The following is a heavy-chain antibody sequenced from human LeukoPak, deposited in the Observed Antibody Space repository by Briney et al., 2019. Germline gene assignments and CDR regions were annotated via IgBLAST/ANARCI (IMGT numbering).Heavy chain of an antibody. J-gene: IGHJ3*01. CDR3: ARKGNAFDF. V-gene: IGHV3-7*01. CDR1: GFTFSSYW. D-gene: IGHD3-10*01. Sequence: GGSLRLSCAASGFTFSSYWMSWVRQAPGKGLEWVANMNQDGSEKYYVDSVKGRFTISRDNTKNSLYLQMDSLRAEDTAVYYCARKGNAFDFWGQGTMVTVSS. CDR2: MNQDGSEK.